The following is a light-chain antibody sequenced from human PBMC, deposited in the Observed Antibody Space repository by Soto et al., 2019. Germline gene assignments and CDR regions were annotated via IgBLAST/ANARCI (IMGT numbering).Light chain of an antibody. CDR1: QDISNY. CDR2: AAS. CDR3: LQHNSYPWT. V-gene: IGKV1-17*03. Sequence: IQVTQSPSSMSASVGDRVTITCRASQDISNYLGWYQQKPGKAPKRLIYAASSLQSGVPSRFSGSGSGTEFTLTISSLQPEDFATYYCLQHNSYPWTFGQGTKVDI. J-gene: IGKJ1*01.